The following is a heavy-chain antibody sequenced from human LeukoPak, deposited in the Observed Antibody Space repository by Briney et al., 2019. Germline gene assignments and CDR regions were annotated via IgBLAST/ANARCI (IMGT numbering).Heavy chain of an antibody. D-gene: IGHD2-15*01. CDR1: GFSFSSYT. V-gene: IGHV3-53*01. J-gene: IGHJ4*02. Sequence: GGSLRLSCAASGFSFSSYTMNWVRQAPGKGLEWVSVIYSGGNIYYIDSVKGRFTISRDTSKNTLYLQMNSLRAGDTAVYYCASRHCSGGGCYFAGADPFDYWGQGTLVTVSS. CDR2: IYSGGNI. CDR3: ASRHCSGGGCYFAGADPFDY.